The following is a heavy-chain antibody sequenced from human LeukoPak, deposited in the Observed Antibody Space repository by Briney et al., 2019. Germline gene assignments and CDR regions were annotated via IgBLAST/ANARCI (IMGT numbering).Heavy chain of an antibody. CDR2: IYYSGRT. J-gene: IGHJ1*01. V-gene: IGHV4-39*01. Sequence: PSETLSLTCSVSGDSVSRSDSYRDWIRQPPGKGLEWIGTIYYSGRTYYSPSLKSRVTMSVDPSNNQFSLNLRSVTAADTALYYCAGRRYYDGSGYLEWGQGTLLSVSS. D-gene: IGHD3-22*01. CDR1: GDSVSRSDSY. CDR3: AGRRYYDGSGYLE.